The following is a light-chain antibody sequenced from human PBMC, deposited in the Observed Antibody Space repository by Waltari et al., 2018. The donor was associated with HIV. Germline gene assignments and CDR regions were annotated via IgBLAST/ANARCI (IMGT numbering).Light chain of an antibody. CDR1: FSNLGANT. V-gene: IGLV1-44*01. J-gene: IGLJ1*01. Sequence: QSVMSHPPSASGTPGQKVTISCPGSFSNLGANTVNWYQQIPGTAPRLLIYGHNQRPSGVPDRFSGSRSGTSASLTIRGLQSEDEADYYCSAWDDSLRATVFGTGTRVTVL. CDR2: GHN. CDR3: SAWDDSLRATV.